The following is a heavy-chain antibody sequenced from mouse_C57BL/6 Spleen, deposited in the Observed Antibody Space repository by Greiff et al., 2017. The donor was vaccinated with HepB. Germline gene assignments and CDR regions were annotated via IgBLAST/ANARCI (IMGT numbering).Heavy chain of an antibody. CDR2: IRNKANGYTT. CDR1: GFTFTDYY. Sequence: EVKLVESGGGLVQPGGSLSLSCAASGFTFTDYYMSWVRQPPGKALEWLGFIRNKANGYTTEYSASVKGRFTISRDNSQSILYLQMNALRAEDSATYYCARHYYGSSYVRYFDVWGTGTTVTVSS. V-gene: IGHV7-3*01. D-gene: IGHD1-1*01. J-gene: IGHJ1*03. CDR3: ARHYYGSSYVRYFDV.